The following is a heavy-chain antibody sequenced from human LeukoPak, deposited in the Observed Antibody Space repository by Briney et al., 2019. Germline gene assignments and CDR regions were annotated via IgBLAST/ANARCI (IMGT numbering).Heavy chain of an antibody. CDR3: ASNSSGS. CDR1: GFTFSSYA. D-gene: IGHD6-19*01. J-gene: IGHJ4*02. Sequence: GGSLRLSCAASGFTFSSYAMSWVRQAPGKGLEWVSVIYSGGSTYYADSVKGRFTISRDNSKNTLYLQMNSLRAEDTAVYYCASNSSGSWGQGTLVTVSS. V-gene: IGHV3-53*01. CDR2: IYSGGST.